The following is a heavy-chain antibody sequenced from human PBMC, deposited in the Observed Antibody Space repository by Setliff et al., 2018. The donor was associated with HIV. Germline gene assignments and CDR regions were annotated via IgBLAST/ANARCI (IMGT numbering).Heavy chain of an antibody. V-gene: IGHV4-4*02. CDR2: IYHSGST. Sequence: PSETLSLTCAVSGGSISSSNWWSWVRQPPGKGLEWIGEIYHSGSTNYNPSLKSRVTISVDTSKNQFSLKLSSVTAADTAVYYCARQGIVYYDSPGDAFDIWGQGTMVT. CDR3: ARQGIVYYDSPGDAFDI. J-gene: IGHJ3*02. D-gene: IGHD3-22*01. CDR1: GGSISSSNW.